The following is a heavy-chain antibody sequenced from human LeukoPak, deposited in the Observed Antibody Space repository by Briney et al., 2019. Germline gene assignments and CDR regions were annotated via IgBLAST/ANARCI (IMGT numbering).Heavy chain of an antibody. V-gene: IGHV3-23*01. CDR2: ISGSGGST. CDR1: GFTFSSYA. CDR3: AKDYRGVVVIFGFDY. D-gene: IGHD3-22*01. Sequence: GGSLRLSCAASGFTFSSYAMSWVRQAPGKGLEWVSAISGSGGSTYYADSVKGRFTISRDSSKNTLYLQMNSLRAEDTAVYYCAKDYRGVVVIFGFDYWGQGTLVTVSS. J-gene: IGHJ4*02.